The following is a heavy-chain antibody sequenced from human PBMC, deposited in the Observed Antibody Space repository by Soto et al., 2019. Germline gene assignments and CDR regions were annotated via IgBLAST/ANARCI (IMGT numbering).Heavy chain of an antibody. CDR3: ARGKGIGWYESSDY. CDR2: IYRDGST. J-gene: IGHJ4*02. D-gene: IGHD6-19*01. Sequence: GGSLRLSCAASGFTFSSYAMNWVRQAPGKGLEWVSTIYRDGSTYYADSVEGRFTISRDNSKNTLYLQMNSLRAEDTATYYCARGKGIGWYESSDYWGQGTLVTVSA. V-gene: IGHV3-23*05. CDR1: GFTFSSYA.